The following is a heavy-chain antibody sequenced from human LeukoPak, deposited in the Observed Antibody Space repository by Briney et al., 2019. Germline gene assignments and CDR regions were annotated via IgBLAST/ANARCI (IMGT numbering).Heavy chain of an antibody. CDR1: GASISSYY. V-gene: IGHV4-59*08. CDR2: IFYSGST. D-gene: IGHD6-19*01. CDR3: ARHGSVSSGALV. Sequence: PSETLSLTCTVSGASISSYYWSWLRQPPGKGLEWICYIFYSGSTNYNPSLKSRVTISVDTSKNQYSLKLSSVAAADTAVYYCARHGSVSSGALVWGQGTLVTVSS. J-gene: IGHJ4*02.